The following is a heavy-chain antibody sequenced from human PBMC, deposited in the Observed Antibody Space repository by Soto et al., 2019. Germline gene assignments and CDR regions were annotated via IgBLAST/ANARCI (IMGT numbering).Heavy chain of an antibody. CDR1: AVSISNDGYF. D-gene: IGHD1-26*01. CDR3: ASRVPRRSYLGVFDY. CDR2: ISNSGSS. J-gene: IGHJ4*01. Sequence: SATLSLTCTVSAVSISNDGYFWTWIRQRPGKGPEWIGYISNSGSSFSNPALRSRLAFSIDTSKNQFSLKLTSMTAADTAIYYCASRVPRRSYLGVFDYCGRGTLVTVSS. V-gene: IGHV4-31*03.